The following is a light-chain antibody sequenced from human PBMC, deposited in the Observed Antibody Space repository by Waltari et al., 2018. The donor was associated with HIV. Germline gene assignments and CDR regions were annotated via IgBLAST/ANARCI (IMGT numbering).Light chain of an antibody. V-gene: IGKV3-20*01. CDR1: QSISSTY. CDR2: GAS. CDR3: QQYGHSPPYT. J-gene: IGKJ2*01. Sequence: EIVLTQSPGTLSLSPGERVTLSCRPSQSISSTYLAWHQQTPGQAPRLLIFGASTRATGVPDRFSGSGSGTDFTLTISGLEPEDFAVYYCQQYGHSPPYTFGQGTKLEIK.